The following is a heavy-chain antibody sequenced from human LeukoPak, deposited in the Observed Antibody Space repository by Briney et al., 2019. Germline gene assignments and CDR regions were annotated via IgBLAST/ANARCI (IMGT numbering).Heavy chain of an antibody. CDR1: GFIFSSYG. Sequence: PGGSQSLFRAASGFIFSSYGMSWARQAPGEGLECLSAVSGSGGSTYYADCVKGRLTISRDNSKNTLYLQMNSLRAEDTAVYYCARVVPPTDYGSGSYFWDPYYFDYWGQGTLVTVSS. CDR2: VSGSGGST. J-gene: IGHJ4*02. D-gene: IGHD3-10*01. CDR3: ARVVPPTDYGSGSYFWDPYYFDY. V-gene: IGHV3-23*01.